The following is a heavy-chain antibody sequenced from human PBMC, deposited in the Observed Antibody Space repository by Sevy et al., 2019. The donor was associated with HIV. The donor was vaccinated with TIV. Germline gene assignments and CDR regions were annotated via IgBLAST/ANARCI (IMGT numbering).Heavy chain of an antibody. J-gene: IGHJ6*02. CDR3: TALEVRGHGSYYYGMDV. CDR2: VKSKTDGGST. Sequence: GGSLRLSCAASGFTSSNAWMSWVRRAPGKGLEWVGRVKSKTDGGSTDYAGPVKGRFTISRDDSKNTLYLQMNSLKTEDRAVYYCTALEVRGHGSYYYGMDVWGQGTTVTVSS. CDR1: GFTSSNAW. V-gene: IGHV3-15*01. D-gene: IGHD3-10*01.